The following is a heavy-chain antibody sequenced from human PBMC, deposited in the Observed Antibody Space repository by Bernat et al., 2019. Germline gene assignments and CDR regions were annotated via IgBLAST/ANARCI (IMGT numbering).Heavy chain of an antibody. CDR3: AKDRVYCSGGSCPLEWYFDL. J-gene: IGHJ2*01. Sequence: EVQLLESGGGLVQPGGSLRLSCAASGFTFSSYAMSWVRQAPGKELEWVSAISGSGGSTYYADSVKGRFTISRDNSKNTLYLQMNSLRAEDTAVYYCAKDRVYCSGGSCPLEWYFDLWGRGTLVTVSS. D-gene: IGHD2-15*01. V-gene: IGHV3-23*01. CDR1: GFTFSSYA. CDR2: ISGSGGST.